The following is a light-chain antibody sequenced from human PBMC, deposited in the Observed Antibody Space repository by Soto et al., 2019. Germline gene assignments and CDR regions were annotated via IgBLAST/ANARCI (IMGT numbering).Light chain of an antibody. CDR3: QQYQTYSP. CDR2: ESS. Sequence: DMGMTPSPSSRSAPVWDRVSMACQASQDIKNYLNWYQQEPGKDPKVLIYESSSLETAVTSRFRGSGSGTHFTSTISSLKPDDFATYFCQQYQTYSPFGQGTRLKI. J-gene: IGKJ5*01. V-gene: IGKV1-33*01. CDR1: QDIKNY.